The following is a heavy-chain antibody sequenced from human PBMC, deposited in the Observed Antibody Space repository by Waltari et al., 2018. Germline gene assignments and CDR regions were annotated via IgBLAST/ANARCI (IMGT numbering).Heavy chain of an antibody. J-gene: IGHJ4*02. CDR3: ARRTRFLEWLPSGSDVFDY. V-gene: IGHV4-39*01. CDR1: GGSISSSSYY. Sequence: QLQLQESGPGLVKPSETLSLTCTVSGGSISSSSYYWGWLRPPPGKGLEWIGSIYYSGSTYYNPSLKSRVTISVDTSKNQFSLKLSSVTAADTAVYYCARRTRFLEWLPSGSDVFDYWGQGTLVTVSS. CDR2: IYYSGST. D-gene: IGHD3-3*01.